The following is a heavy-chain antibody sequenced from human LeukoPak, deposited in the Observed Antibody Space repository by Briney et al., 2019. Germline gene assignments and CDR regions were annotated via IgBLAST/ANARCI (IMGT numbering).Heavy chain of an antibody. Sequence: ASVKVSCKASGGTFSSYAINWVRQAPGQGLEWMGGITPMFGTAKYAQKFQGRVMITADESTSTAYMELNSLRSGDTAVYYCARDSSEFRSLIFHWGQGTLVTVSS. J-gene: IGHJ1*01. CDR1: GGTFSSYA. V-gene: IGHV1-69*13. CDR2: ITPMFGTA. CDR3: ARDSSEFRSLIFH. D-gene: IGHD3-9*01.